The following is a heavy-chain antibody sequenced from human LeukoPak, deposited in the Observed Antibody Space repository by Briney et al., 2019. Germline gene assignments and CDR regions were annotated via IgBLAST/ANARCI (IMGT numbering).Heavy chain of an antibody. CDR2: VYYSGTT. CDR1: GGSISSSSYY. Sequence: SETLSLTCTVSGGSISSSSYYWGWLRQPRGKALEWIGSVYYSGTTSYNPSLKSRVTISVDMSKNHFSLQLSSVTAADTAVYFCARGRVSSSTWHSTYYYYFYMDVWGKGTTVTVSS. J-gene: IGHJ6*03. CDR3: ARGRVSSSTWHSTYYYYFYMDV. D-gene: IGHD4-11*01. V-gene: IGHV4-39*07.